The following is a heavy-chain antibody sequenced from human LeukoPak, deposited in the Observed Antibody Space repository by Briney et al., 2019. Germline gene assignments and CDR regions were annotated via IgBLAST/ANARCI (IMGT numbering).Heavy chain of an antibody. V-gene: IGHV1-69*04. J-gene: IGHJ6*03. Sequence: GASVKVSCKASGGTFSSYTISWVRQAPGQGLERMGRIIPILGIANYAQKFQGRVTITADKSTSTAYMELSSLRSEDTAVYYCARDRGSSSSSNYYYYYMDVWGKGTTVTVSS. CDR2: IIPILGIA. CDR3: ARDRGSSSSSNYYYYYMDV. D-gene: IGHD6-6*01. CDR1: GGTFSSYT.